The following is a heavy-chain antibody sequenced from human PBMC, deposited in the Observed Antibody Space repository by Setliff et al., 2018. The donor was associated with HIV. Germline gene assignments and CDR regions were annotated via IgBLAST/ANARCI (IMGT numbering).Heavy chain of an antibody. J-gene: IGHJ6*03. CDR2: ISSSTSSHI. CDR3: ARDNGDYYYYYMDV. Sequence: PGGSLRLSCAASGFTFTDWYMNWIRQAPGKGLEWISYISSSTSSHINYADSVKGRFTISRDNAKNSLYLQMNSLRAEDTAVYYCARDNGDYYYYYMDVWGKGTTVTVSS. D-gene: IGHD2-8*01. CDR1: GFTFTDWY. V-gene: IGHV3-11*06.